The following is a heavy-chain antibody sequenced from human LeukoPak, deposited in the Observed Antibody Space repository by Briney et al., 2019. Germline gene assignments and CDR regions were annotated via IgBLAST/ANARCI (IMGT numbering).Heavy chain of an antibody. J-gene: IGHJ3*02. V-gene: IGHV3-48*02. D-gene: IGHD1-26*01. CDR1: GFTLSSSN. Sequence: PGGSLRLSCVASGFTLSSSNMLWGRQAPGKARVWVSFISGTRIAIYSADSVTGRFTISRDIARKSLYLQMNSLRDEDTAVYYCARGGGRSYSDAFDIWGQGTVVTVSS. CDR2: ISGTRIAI. CDR3: ARGGGRSYSDAFDI.